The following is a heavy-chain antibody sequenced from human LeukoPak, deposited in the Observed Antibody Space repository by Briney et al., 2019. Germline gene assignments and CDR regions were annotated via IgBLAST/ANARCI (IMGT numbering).Heavy chain of an antibody. J-gene: IGHJ4*02. CDR1: GGSFSGYY. D-gene: IGHD3-22*01. CDR3: ARGGGDYYDSSGYYYVNFDY. V-gene: IGHV4-34*01. Sequence: PSETLSLTCAVCGGSFSGYYWSWIRQPPGKGLEWIGEINHSGSTNYNPSLKSRVTISVDTSKNQFSLKLSSVTAADTAVYYCARGGGDYYDSSGYYYVNFDYWGQGTLVTVSS. CDR2: INHSGST.